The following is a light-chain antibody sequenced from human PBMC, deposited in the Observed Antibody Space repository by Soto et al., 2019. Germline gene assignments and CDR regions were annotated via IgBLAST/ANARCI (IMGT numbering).Light chain of an antibody. V-gene: IGLV2-14*01. J-gene: IGLJ1*01. CDR2: EVS. Sequence: QSALTQPASVSGSPGQSIAISCTGTSSDVGRYNHVSWYQHHPGKAPKLIISEVSNRPSGVSNRFSGSKSGYTASLTISGLQAEDEAAYYCNSHTSGDFRVFGTGTKVTVL. CDR1: SSDVGRYNH. CDR3: NSHTSGDFRV.